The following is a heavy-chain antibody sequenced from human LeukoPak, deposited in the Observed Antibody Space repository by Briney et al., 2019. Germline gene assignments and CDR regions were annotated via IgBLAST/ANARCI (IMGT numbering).Heavy chain of an antibody. CDR3: AVSRGGRIDY. CDR1: GFTFTTYW. CDR2: ISSSSSTI. D-gene: IGHD3-10*01. J-gene: IGHJ4*02. V-gene: IGHV3-48*01. Sequence: GESLRLSCAASGFTFTTYWMGWVRQAPGKGLEWVSYISSSSSTIYYADSVKGRFTISRDNAKNSLYLQMNSLRAEDTAVYYCAVSRGGRIDYWGQGTLVTVSS.